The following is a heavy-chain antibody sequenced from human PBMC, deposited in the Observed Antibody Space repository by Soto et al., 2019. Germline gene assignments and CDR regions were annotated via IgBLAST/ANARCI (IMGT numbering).Heavy chain of an antibody. V-gene: IGHV3-23*01. D-gene: IGHD2-15*01. CDR1: GFTFSSYA. CDR2: ISGSGGST. Sequence: GALRLSCAASGFTFSSYAMSWVRQAPGKGLEWVSAISGSGGSTYYADSVKGRFTISRDNSKNTLYLQMNSLRAEDTAVYYCAKDSPPHCSGGSCYSSPGGQGTLVTVSS. J-gene: IGHJ5*02. CDR3: AKDSPPHCSGGSCYSSP.